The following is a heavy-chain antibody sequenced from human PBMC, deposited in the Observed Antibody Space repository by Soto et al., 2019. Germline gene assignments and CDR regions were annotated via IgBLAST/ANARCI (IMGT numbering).Heavy chain of an antibody. V-gene: IGHV3-23*01. CDR2: ISGSGGST. Sequence: EVQLLESGGGLVQPGGSLRLSCAASGFTFSSYAMSWVRQAPGKGLEWVSAISGSGGSTYYADSVKGRFTISRDNSKNTLYLQMNSLRAGDTAVYYCAKVEWFGELSSYWYFDLWGRGTLVTVSS. J-gene: IGHJ2*01. CDR1: GFTFSSYA. D-gene: IGHD3-10*01. CDR3: AKVEWFGELSSYWYFDL.